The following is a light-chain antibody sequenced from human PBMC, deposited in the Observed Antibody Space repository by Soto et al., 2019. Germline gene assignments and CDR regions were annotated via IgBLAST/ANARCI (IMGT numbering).Light chain of an antibody. CDR1: QSISSW. CDR3: QQYNSYLT. CDR2: KAS. V-gene: IGKV1-5*03. Sequence: DIQMTQSPSTLSASVGDRVTITCRASQSISSWLAWYQQKPGKAPKLLIYKASSLESGVPSRFSGSGCGTEFTLTISSLQPDDFATYYCQQYNSYLTFGGGTKVDIK. J-gene: IGKJ4*01.